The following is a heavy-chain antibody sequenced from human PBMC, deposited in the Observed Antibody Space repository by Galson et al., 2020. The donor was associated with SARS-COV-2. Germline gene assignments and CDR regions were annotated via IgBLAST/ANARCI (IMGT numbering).Heavy chain of an antibody. CDR2: IWYDGSTK. D-gene: IGHD2-2*01. Sequence: GGSLRLSCAASGFTFSSYGMHWVRQAPGKGLEWVAVIWYDGSTKYYADSVKGRFTISRDNSKNTLYLQMNSLRAEDTAVYYCAREFCSSTSCPEPAPLYNIWGQGKMVTVSS. J-gene: IGHJ3*02. CDR1: GFTFSSYG. CDR3: AREFCSSTSCPEPAPLYNI. V-gene: IGHV3-33*01.